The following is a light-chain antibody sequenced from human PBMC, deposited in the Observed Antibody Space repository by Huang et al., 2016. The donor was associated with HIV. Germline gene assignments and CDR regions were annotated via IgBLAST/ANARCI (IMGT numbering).Light chain of an antibody. Sequence: EIVLTQSPGTLSLSPGERATLSCRASQSVSSSYLAWYQQKPGQAPRRLIYGASSRATGIPDRFSGSGSGTDFTLTIRRLEPEDFAVYYCQQYGSSPYTFGQGTKLEIK. J-gene: IGKJ2*01. CDR2: GAS. CDR3: QQYGSSPYT. V-gene: IGKV3-20*01. CDR1: QSVSSSY.